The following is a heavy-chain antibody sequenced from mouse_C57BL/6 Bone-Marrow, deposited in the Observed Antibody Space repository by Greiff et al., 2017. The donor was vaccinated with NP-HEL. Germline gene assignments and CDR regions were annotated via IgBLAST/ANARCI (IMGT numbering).Heavy chain of an antibody. V-gene: IGHV1-81*01. CDR2: IYPRSGNT. CDR3: ARSTNYYGSSYAY. Sequence: VQLQQSGAELARPGASVKLSCKASGYTFTSYGISWVKQRTGQGLEWIGEIYPRSGNTSYNEKFKGKATLTADKSSSTAYMELRSLTSEDSAVYFCARSTNYYGSSYAYWGQGTLVTVSA. J-gene: IGHJ3*01. CDR1: GYTFTSYG. D-gene: IGHD1-1*01.